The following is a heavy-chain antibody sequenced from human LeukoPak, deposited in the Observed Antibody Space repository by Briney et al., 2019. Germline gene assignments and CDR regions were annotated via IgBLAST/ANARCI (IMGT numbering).Heavy chain of an antibody. Sequence: PGGALRLSCAASGFTFSSYAMSWVRQAPGKGLEWVSAISGSGGSTYYADSVKGRFTISRDNSKNTLYLQMNSLRAEDTAVYYCAKDQYVLTGNFDYWGQGTLVTVSS. CDR3: AKDQYVLTGNFDY. J-gene: IGHJ4*02. CDR1: GFTFSSYA. D-gene: IGHD3-9*01. CDR2: ISGSGGST. V-gene: IGHV3-23*01.